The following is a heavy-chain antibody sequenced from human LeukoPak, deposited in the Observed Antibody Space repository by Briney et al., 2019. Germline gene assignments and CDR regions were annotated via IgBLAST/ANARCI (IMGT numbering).Heavy chain of an antibody. J-gene: IGHJ3*02. Sequence: PGGSLRLSCAASGFTFSSYEMNWVRQAPGRGLEWVSYISSSGSTIYYADSVKGRFTISRDNAKDSLYLQMNSLRAEDTAVYYCASPLTYYDSSGDAFDIWGQGTMVTVSS. CDR3: ASPLTYYDSSGDAFDI. V-gene: IGHV3-48*03. CDR1: GFTFSSYE. D-gene: IGHD3-22*01. CDR2: ISSSGSTI.